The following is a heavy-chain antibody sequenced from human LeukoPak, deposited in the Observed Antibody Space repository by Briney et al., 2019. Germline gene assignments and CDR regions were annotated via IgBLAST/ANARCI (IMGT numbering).Heavy chain of an antibody. Sequence: SQTLSLTCTVSGGSISSGSYYWSWIRQPAGKGLEWIGRIYTSGSTNYTPPLKSRVTISVDTSKNQFSLKLSSVTAADTAVYYCASGGSGWYGAAFDIWGQGTMVTVSS. D-gene: IGHD6-19*01. CDR3: ASGGSGWYGAAFDI. J-gene: IGHJ3*02. CDR1: GGSISSGSYY. V-gene: IGHV4-61*02. CDR2: IYTSGST.